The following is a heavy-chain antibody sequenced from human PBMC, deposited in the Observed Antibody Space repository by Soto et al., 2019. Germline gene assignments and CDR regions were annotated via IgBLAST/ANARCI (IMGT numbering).Heavy chain of an antibody. V-gene: IGHV1-69*02. J-gene: IGHJ5*02. D-gene: IGHD2-2*01. CDR3: ARAGSTSWGFDP. CDR2: IIPILGIA. CDR1: GGTFSSYT. Sequence: QVQLVQSGAEVKKPGSSVKVSCKASGGTFSSYTVSWVRLAPGQGLEWMGRIIPILGIANYARRFQCRVTIPADKSTSTAYMELRSLRSDDTAVYYCARAGSTSWGFDPWGHVTLVTVSS.